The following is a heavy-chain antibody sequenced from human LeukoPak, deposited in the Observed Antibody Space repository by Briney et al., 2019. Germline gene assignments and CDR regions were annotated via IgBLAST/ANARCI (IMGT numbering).Heavy chain of an antibody. Sequence: ASVKVSCKASGYTSTSYDINWVRQATGQGLEWMGWMNPNSGNTGYAQKFQGRVTMTRNTSVSTAYMELSSLRSEDTAVYYCARGHGVRYYFDSSGSLFDYWGQGTLVTVSS. D-gene: IGHD3-22*01. CDR1: GYTSTSYD. CDR2: MNPNSGNT. CDR3: ARGHGVRYYFDSSGSLFDY. V-gene: IGHV1-8*01. J-gene: IGHJ4*02.